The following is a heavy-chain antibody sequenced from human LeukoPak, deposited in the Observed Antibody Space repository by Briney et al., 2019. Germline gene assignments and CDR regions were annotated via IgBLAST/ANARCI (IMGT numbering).Heavy chain of an antibody. Sequence: ASVKVSCKASGGTFSSYANSWVRQAPGQGLEWMGGIIPIFGTANYAQKFQGRVTITADESTSTAYMELSSLRSEDTAVYYCARPYSSSCEVDYCYYYMDVWRKGTTVTVSS. CDR2: IIPIFGTA. CDR3: ARPYSSSCEVDYCYYYMDV. V-gene: IGHV1-69*13. D-gene: IGHD6-6*01. CDR1: GGTFSSYA. J-gene: IGHJ6*03.